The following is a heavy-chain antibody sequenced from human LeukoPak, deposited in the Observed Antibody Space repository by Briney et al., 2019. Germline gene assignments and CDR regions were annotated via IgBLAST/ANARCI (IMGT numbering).Heavy chain of an antibody. D-gene: IGHD5-18*01. Sequence: SETLSLTCAVYGGSFSGYYWSWIRQPPGKGLEWIGEINHSGSTNYNPSLKSRVTISVDTSKNQFSLKLSSVTAADTAVYYCARVGIQLWLTLFGYWGQGTLVTVSS. CDR1: GGSFSGYY. V-gene: IGHV4-34*01. J-gene: IGHJ4*02. CDR2: INHSGST. CDR3: ARVGIQLWLTLFGY.